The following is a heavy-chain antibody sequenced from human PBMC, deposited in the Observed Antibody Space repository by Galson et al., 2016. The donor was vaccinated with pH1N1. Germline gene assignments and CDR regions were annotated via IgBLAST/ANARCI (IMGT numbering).Heavy chain of an antibody. CDR1: GFTLSNSD. J-gene: IGHJ4*02. V-gene: IGHV3-48*03. Sequence: SLRLSCAVSGFTLSNSDMNWVRQAPGKGLEWVSYISLTGSTIYYADPVKGRFTISRDNAKNSLYLQMNSLRAEDTAVYFCARVKPHYEILTGYYGYYFDYWGQGTLVTVSS. D-gene: IGHD3-9*01. CDR2: ISLTGSTI. CDR3: ARVKPHYEILTGYYGYYFDY.